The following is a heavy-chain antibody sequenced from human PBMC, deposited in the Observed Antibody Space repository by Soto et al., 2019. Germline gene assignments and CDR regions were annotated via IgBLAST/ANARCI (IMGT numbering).Heavy chain of an antibody. CDR3: AKDRVRHWLEEIEQ. Sequence: EVQLLESGGALVQPGGSLRLSCEASGFTFSSYSMTWVRQAPGKGLEWISAFLASENRAYYADSVKGRFTASRDISRNTLYPQMNSLRGEDTATYSCAKDRVRHWLEEIEQWGRGTPVTVSS. CDR2: FLASENRA. J-gene: IGHJ4*02. CDR1: GFTFSSYS. V-gene: IGHV3-23*01. D-gene: IGHD6-19*01.